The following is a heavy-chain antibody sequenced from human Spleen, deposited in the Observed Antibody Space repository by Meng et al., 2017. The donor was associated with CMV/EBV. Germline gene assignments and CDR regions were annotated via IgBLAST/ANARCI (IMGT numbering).Heavy chain of an antibody. D-gene: IGHD2-2*01. CDR2: INSDVSST. CDR3: ARLIYCSSTSCYVFDP. CDR1: GFTFSSYW. Sequence: GGSLRLSCAASGFTFSSYWMHWVRQAPGKGLVWVSRINSDVSSTSYADSVKGRFTISRDNAKNTLYLQMNSLRAEDTAVYYCARLIYCSSTSCYVFDPWGQGTLVTVSS. J-gene: IGHJ5*02. V-gene: IGHV3-74*01.